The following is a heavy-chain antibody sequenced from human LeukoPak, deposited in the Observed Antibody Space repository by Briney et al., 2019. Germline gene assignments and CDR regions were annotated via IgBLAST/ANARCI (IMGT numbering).Heavy chain of an antibody. CDR1: GGSISSSSYF. CDR3: ARHVPSRVRSSGWYGEFAY. CDR2: FYYTGST. Sequence: SETLSLTCTVSGGSISSSSYFWGWIRQPPGKGLEWIGSFYYTGSTYYNPSLKSRVTISVDTSKNQFSLKLSSVTAADTAVYYCARHVPSRVRSSGWYGEFAYWGQGTLVPVSS. J-gene: IGHJ4*01. V-gene: IGHV4-39*01. D-gene: IGHD6-19*01.